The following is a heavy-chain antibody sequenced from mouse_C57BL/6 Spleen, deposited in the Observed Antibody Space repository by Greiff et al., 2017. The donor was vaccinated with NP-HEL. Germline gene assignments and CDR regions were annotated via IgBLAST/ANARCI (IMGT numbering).Heavy chain of an antibody. Sequence: EVQLQQSGAELVRPGASVKLSCTASGFNIKDDYMHWVKQRPEQGLEWIGWIDPENGDTEYASKFQGKATITADTSSNTAYLQLSSLTSEDTAVYYCTTGAYYGSSNWYFDVWGTGTTVTVSS. V-gene: IGHV14-4*01. D-gene: IGHD1-1*01. J-gene: IGHJ1*03. CDR3: TTGAYYGSSNWYFDV. CDR2: IDPENGDT. CDR1: GFNIKDDY.